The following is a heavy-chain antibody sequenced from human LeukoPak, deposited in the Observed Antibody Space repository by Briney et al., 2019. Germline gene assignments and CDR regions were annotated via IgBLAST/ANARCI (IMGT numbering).Heavy chain of an antibody. D-gene: IGHD2-21*01. J-gene: IGHJ4*02. V-gene: IGHV3-64*01. CDR1: GFTFSSYA. CDR3: ATSPRHIPTFDY. Sequence: GGSLRLSCAASGFTFSSYAMHWVRQAPGKGLEYVSAISSNGGSTYYANSVKGRFTISRDNSKNTLYLQMGSLRAEDMAVYYCATSPRHIPTFDYWGQGTLVTVSS. CDR2: ISSNGGST.